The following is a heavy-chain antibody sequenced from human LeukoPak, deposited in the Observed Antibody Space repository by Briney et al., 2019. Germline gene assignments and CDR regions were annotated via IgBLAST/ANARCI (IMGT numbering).Heavy chain of an antibody. D-gene: IGHD1-26*01. CDR2: ISAYNGNT. CDR1: GGTFSSYA. CDR3: SRTIGVFWFDP. Sequence: ASVKVSCKASGGTFSSYAISWVRQAPGQGLEWMGWISAYNGNTNYAQKLQGRVTMTTDTSTSTAYMELRSLRSDDTAVYYCSRTIGVFWFDPWGQGTLVTVSS. V-gene: IGHV1-18*01. J-gene: IGHJ5*02.